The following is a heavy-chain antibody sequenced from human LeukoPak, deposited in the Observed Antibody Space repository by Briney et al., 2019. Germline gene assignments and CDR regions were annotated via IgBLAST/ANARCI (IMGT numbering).Heavy chain of an antibody. Sequence: GGSLRLSCAASGFTFSSYSMNWVRQAPGKGLEWVSSISSSSSYIYYADSVKGRFTISRDNAKNSLYLQMNSLRAEDTAVYYCAKDEGIACGGDCPLDYWGQGTLVTVSS. V-gene: IGHV3-21*01. J-gene: IGHJ4*02. D-gene: IGHD2-21*02. CDR1: GFTFSSYS. CDR2: ISSSSSYI. CDR3: AKDEGIACGGDCPLDY.